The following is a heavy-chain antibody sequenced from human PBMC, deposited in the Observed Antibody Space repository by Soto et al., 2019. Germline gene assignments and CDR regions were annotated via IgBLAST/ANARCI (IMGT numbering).Heavy chain of an antibody. V-gene: IGHV1-69*12. CDR3: VRVVAIPGYPDY. D-gene: IGHD5-12*01. CDR2: IVPIVDTS. CDR1: GGTFSSYA. Sequence: QVQLVQSGAEVRQPASSVKVSCKTSGGTFSSYAISWVRQAPGQGLEWMGGIVPIVDTSTYAQKFQGRVTITADEATRTAYMELSSLRSDDTDIYYCVRVVAIPGYPDYWGQGTLFTVSS. J-gene: IGHJ4*02.